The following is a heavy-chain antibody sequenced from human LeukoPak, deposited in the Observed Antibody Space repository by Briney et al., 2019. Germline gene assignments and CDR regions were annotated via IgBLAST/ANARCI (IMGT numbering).Heavy chain of an antibody. J-gene: IGHJ3*02. V-gene: IGHV3-9*01. D-gene: IGHD1-1*01. Sequence: PGGSLRLSCAASGFTFDDYAMHWVRQAPGKGLEWVSGISWNSGSIGYADSVKGRFTISRDNAKNSLYLQMNSLRAEDTALYYCAKDRSLERRSNAFDIWGQGTMVTVSS. CDR3: AKDRSLERRSNAFDI. CDR1: GFTFDDYA. CDR2: ISWNSGSI.